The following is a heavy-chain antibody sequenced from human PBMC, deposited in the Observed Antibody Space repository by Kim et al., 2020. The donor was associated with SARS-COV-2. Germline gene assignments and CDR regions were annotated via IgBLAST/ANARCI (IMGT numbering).Heavy chain of an antibody. Sequence: SETLSLTCAVYDRSFSGYYWSWIRQPPGKGLEWVGEVNHSGSTNYNPSLKSRVTISIDTSSNQCSLRLTSVTAADTAVYYCARGRPDPFGPPPAAYGMDVWGLGTTVIVSS. CDR2: VNHSGST. CDR3: ARGRPDPFGPPPAAYGMDV. D-gene: IGHD2-2*01. J-gene: IGHJ6*02. CDR1: DRSFSGYY. V-gene: IGHV4-34*01.